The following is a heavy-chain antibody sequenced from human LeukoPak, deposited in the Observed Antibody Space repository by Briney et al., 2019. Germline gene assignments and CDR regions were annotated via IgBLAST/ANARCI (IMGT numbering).Heavy chain of an antibody. J-gene: IGHJ4*02. V-gene: IGHV4-38-2*02. CDR1: GYSISSGYY. D-gene: IGHD1-7*01. CDR3: ARGRGITGTTEDY. CDR2: IYHSGST. Sequence: SETLSLTCTVSGYSISSGYYWGWIRQPPGKGLEWIGSIYHSGSTYYNPSLKSRVTISVDTSKNQFSLKLSSVTAADTAVYYCARGRGITGTTEDYWGQGTLVTVSS.